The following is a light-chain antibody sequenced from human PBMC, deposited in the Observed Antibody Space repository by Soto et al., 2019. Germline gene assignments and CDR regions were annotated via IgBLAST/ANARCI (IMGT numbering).Light chain of an antibody. CDR1: HSISSW. CDR2: DAS. J-gene: IGKJ1*01. V-gene: IGKV1-5*01. Sequence: DIQMTQSRSTLSASLVDRVTITCRASHSISSWLAWYHQKPGKAPKLLIYDASSLESGVPSRFSGSGSGTEFTLTISSLQPDDFATYYCQQYNSYSWTFGQGTKVDIK. CDR3: QQYNSYSWT.